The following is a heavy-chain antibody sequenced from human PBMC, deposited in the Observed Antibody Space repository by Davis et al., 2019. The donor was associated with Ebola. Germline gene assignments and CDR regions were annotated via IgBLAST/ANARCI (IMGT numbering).Heavy chain of an antibody. CDR1: GGSFSGYY. CDR3: ARGWGSSGEGIDY. Sequence: PGGSLRLSCAVYGGSFSGYYWSWIRQPPGKGLEWIGEINHSGSTNYNPSLKSRVTISVDTSKNQFSLKLSSVTAADTAVYYCARGWGSSGEGIDYWGQGTLVTVSS. D-gene: IGHD3-22*01. CDR2: INHSGST. J-gene: IGHJ4*02. V-gene: IGHV4-34*01.